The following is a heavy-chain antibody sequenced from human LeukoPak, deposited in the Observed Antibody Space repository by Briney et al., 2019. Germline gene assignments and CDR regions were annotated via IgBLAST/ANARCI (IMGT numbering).Heavy chain of an antibody. CDR2: IYYSGGT. J-gene: IGHJ4*02. V-gene: IGHV4-59*01. CDR3: ARSGHSYGTYYFDY. CDR1: GGSFSGYY. D-gene: IGHD5-18*01. Sequence: SETLSLTCAVYGGSFSGYYWSWIRQPPGKGLEWIGYIYYSGGTNYNPSLKSRVTISVDTSKNQFSLKLSSVTAADTAVYYCARSGHSYGTYYFDYWGQRSLVTVSS.